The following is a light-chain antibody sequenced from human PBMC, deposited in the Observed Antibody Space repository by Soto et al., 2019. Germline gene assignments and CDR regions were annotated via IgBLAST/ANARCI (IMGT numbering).Light chain of an antibody. CDR2: DVS. Sequence: EIVMTQSPATLSVSPGERATLSCRASQSVSSNFAWYQQRPAQAPRLLIYDVSTRATGVPTRFSGSGSGTEFTLNISSLQSEDFAVYYCQQYHDWSLTFGGGTRVEIK. V-gene: IGKV3D-15*01. CDR3: QQYHDWSLT. CDR1: QSVSSN. J-gene: IGKJ4*01.